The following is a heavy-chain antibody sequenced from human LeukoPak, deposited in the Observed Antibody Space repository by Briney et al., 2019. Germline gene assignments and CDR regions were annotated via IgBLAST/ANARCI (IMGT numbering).Heavy chain of an antibody. CDR1: GYTFTSYG. Sequence: GASVKVSCKASGYTFTSYGISWLRQAPGQGLEWMGWISAYNGNTNYGHNFRGRVTMTTDTSTTTAYMELRSLTFDDTAVYYCARDDRTGSWSWFDPWGQGTLVIVSS. D-gene: IGHD6-13*01. CDR2: ISAYNGNT. CDR3: ARDDRTGSWSWFDP. V-gene: IGHV1-18*01. J-gene: IGHJ5*02.